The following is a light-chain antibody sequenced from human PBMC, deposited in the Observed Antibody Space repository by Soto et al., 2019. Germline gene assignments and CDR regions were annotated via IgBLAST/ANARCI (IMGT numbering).Light chain of an antibody. CDR1: SGSVSTRYY. Sequence: QTVVTQEPSFSVSPGGTVRLTCGLSSGSVSTRYYPSWYQQTPGQAPRTLIYSTNTRSSGVPDRFSGSILGNKAALTITGAQADDESDYYCVLYMGSGISVFGGGTKLTVL. V-gene: IGLV8-61*01. J-gene: IGLJ2*01. CDR2: STN. CDR3: VLYMGSGISV.